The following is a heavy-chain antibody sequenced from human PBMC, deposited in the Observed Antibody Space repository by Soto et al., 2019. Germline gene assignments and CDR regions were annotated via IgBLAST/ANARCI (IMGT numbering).Heavy chain of an antibody. CDR3: ARDPPSILLWSGGYYYVMDV. CDR1: GGTFSSYA. CDR2: IIPIFGTA. D-gene: IGHD3-10*01. J-gene: IGHJ6*01. Sequence: SVKVSCKASGGTFSSYAISWVRQAPGQGLEWMGGIIPIFGTANYAQKFQGRVTITADESTSTAYMELSSLRSEDTAVYYCARDPPSILLWSGGYYYVMDVWGQWTTVIVDS. V-gene: IGHV1-69*13.